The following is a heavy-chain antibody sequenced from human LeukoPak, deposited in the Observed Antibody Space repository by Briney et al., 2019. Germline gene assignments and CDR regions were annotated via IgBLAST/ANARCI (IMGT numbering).Heavy chain of an antibody. J-gene: IGHJ3*02. Sequence: PGGSLRLSCAASGFTFSSYAMSWVRQAPGKGLEWVSAISGSGGSTYYADSVKGRFTVSRDNSKNTLYLQMNSLRAEDTAVYYCAKVVHIVVVNDAFDIWGQGTMVTVSS. CDR3: AKVVHIVVVNDAFDI. D-gene: IGHD2-21*01. CDR1: GFTFSSYA. V-gene: IGHV3-23*01. CDR2: ISGSGGST.